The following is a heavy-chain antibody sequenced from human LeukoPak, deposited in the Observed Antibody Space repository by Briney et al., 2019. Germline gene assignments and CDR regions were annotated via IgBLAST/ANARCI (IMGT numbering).Heavy chain of an antibody. CDR3: ARPAHRSGWRPIDY. CDR1: GYTFTSYG. J-gene: IGHJ4*02. D-gene: IGHD6-19*01. Sequence: ASVKVSCKASGYTFTSYGISWVRQAPGQGLEWMGWISAYNGNTNYAQKLQGRVTMTTDTSTSTAYMELRSLRPDDTAVYYCARPAHRSGWRPIDYWGQGALVTVSS. CDR2: ISAYNGNT. V-gene: IGHV1-18*01.